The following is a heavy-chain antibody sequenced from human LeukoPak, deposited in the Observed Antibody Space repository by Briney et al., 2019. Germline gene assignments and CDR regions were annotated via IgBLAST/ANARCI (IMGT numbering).Heavy chain of an antibody. CDR3: ARDDLGAVAAPFDY. D-gene: IGHD6-19*01. CDR2: IYHSGST. J-gene: IGHJ4*02. Sequence: SETLSLPCAVSGYSISSGYYWGWIRQPPGKGLEWIGSIYHSGSTYYNPSLKSRVTTSVDTSKNQSSLKLSSVTAADTAVYYCARDDLGAVAAPFDYWGQGTLVTVSS. CDR1: GYSISSGYY. V-gene: IGHV4-38-2*02.